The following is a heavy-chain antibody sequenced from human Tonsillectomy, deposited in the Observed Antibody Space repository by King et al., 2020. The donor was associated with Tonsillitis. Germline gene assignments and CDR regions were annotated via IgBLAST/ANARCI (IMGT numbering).Heavy chain of an antibody. CDR3: GGDPNTRPWGGR. CDR2: ISSDGSKK. V-gene: IGHV3-30-3*01. CDR1: GFTFSSYP. Sequence: VQLVESGGGLVQPGRSLRLSCTASGFTFSSYPMRWVRQAPGKGLEWLAIISSDGSKKNYADSVKGRCTISRDNSKSTLYLQMNSLSAEDTAVYYCGGDPNTRPWGGRWGQGPLVTVSS. J-gene: IGHJ1*01. D-gene: IGHD7-27*01.